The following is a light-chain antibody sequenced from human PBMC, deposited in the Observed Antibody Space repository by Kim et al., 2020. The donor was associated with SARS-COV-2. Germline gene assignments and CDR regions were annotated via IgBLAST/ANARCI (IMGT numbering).Light chain of an antibody. CDR2: DVN. CDR1: SSDVSGYIH. J-gene: IGLJ3*02. CDR3: ASFTSSTTWV. Sequence: GQSSTITCTGTSSDVSGYIHVSWYQQHPGKAPKLIIYDVNKRPSGASDRFSGSKSANTASLTISGLQAEDEAEYYCASFTSSTTWVFGGGTQLTVL. V-gene: IGLV2-14*04.